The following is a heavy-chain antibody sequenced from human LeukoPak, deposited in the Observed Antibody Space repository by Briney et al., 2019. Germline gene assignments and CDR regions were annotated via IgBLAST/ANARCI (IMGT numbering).Heavy chain of an antibody. CDR1: GFTFSDYY. CDR2: ISSSGSTI. J-gene: IGHJ3*02. Sequence: GSLRLSCAASGFTFSDYYMSWIRQAPGKGLEWVPYISSSGSTIYYADSVKGRFTISRDNAKNSLYLQMNSLRAEDTAVYYCARRPNADCSSTSCYAFDIWGQGTMVTVSS. D-gene: IGHD2-2*01. CDR3: ARRPNADCSSTSCYAFDI. V-gene: IGHV3-11*01.